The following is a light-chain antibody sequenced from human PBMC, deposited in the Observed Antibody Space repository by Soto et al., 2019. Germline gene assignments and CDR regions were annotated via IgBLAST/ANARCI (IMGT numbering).Light chain of an antibody. CDR1: NIGSKS. J-gene: IGLJ1*01. CDR2: YDS. Sequence: SSELTQPPSVSGAPGKTARITCGGNNIGSKSVHWYQQKPGQAPVLVIYYDSDRPSGIPERFSGSNSGNTATLTISSVEAGDEADYYCQVWDSSSDHYVFATGTKLTV. V-gene: IGLV3-21*04. CDR3: QVWDSSSDHYV.